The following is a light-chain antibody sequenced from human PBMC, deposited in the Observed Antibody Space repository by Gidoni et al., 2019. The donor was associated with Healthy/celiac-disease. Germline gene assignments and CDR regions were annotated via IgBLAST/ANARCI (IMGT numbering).Light chain of an antibody. Sequence: EIVLTQSPGTLSLSPGERATLSCRASQSVSSSYLAWYQQKPGQAPRLLIYGASSRATGIPDRFSGSGSGTDFTLTISRLEPEDFAVYYCQQYGSSWWTFXXXTKVEIK. CDR1: QSVSSSY. CDR2: GAS. J-gene: IGKJ1*01. CDR3: QQYGSSWWT. V-gene: IGKV3-20*01.